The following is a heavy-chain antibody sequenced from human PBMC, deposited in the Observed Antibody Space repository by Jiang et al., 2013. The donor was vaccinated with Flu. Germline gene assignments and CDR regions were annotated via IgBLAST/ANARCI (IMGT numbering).Heavy chain of an antibody. D-gene: IGHD2-21*02. CDR1: GFTFSSYG. CDR2: ISYDGSNK. CDR3: AKVITYCGGDCYWTQDYYYGMDV. V-gene: IGHV3-30*18. J-gene: IGHJ6*02. Sequence: VQLLESGGGVVQPGRSLRLSCAASGFTFSSYGMHWVRQAPGKGLEWVAVISYDGSNKYYADSVKGRFTISRDNSKNTLYLQMNSLRAEDTAVYYCAKVITYCGGDCYWTQDYYYGMDVWGQGTTVTVSS.